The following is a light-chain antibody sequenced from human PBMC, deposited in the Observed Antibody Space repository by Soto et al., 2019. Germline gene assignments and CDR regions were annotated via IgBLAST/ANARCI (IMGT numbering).Light chain of an antibody. V-gene: IGKV3-15*01. CDR3: HEYKAWPWT. CDR2: GAS. Sequence: ETVMTQSPSSLSVSTGAGATLSCRASQSLNTNLAWYQQKLGQAPRVLIYGASTRATGIPARFSGSGSGTEFTLTISGLQSEDSVVYFGHEYKAWPWTFGQGTKVAIK. J-gene: IGKJ1*01. CDR1: QSLNTN.